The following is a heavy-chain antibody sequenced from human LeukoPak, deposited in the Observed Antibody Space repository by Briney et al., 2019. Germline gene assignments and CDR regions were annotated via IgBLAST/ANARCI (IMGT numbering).Heavy chain of an antibody. CDR2: THYTGET. CDR1: SDSLSGPY. J-gene: IGHJ4*02. Sequence: SETLSLTCSVSSDSLSGPYGNWIRHSPGRGLEWIGYTHYTGETNYNPSLKSRITMSVDTSNNQVYLRLSSVTAADTAVYYCGRNLGSGSDHWGQGTLVTVSS. D-gene: IGHD3-10*01. V-gene: IGHV4-59*11. CDR3: GRNLGSGSDH.